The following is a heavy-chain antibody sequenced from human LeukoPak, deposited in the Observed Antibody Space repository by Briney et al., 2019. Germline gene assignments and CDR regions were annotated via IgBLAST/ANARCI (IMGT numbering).Heavy chain of an antibody. CDR3: ARSPCTSASCPRRNVFDV. CDR2: IYADGSS. CDR1: GGSVGSDNSY. V-gene: IGHV4-61*02. Sequence: PSETLSPTCTVSGGSVGSDNSYWNWIRQPAGKALEWIGRIYADGSSNYNPSLESRVTISGDTSKNQFSLKLSSVTAADTAVYYCARSPCTSASCPRRNVFDVWGQGTMVTVSS. D-gene: IGHD2-2*01. J-gene: IGHJ3*01.